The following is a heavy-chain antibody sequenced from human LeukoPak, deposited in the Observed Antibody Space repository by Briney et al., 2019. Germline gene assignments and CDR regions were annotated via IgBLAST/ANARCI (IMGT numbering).Heavy chain of an antibody. J-gene: IGHJ4*02. D-gene: IGHD5-24*01. V-gene: IGHV3-30*01. CDR1: GFTFSSYA. Sequence: PGRSLRLSCAASGFTFSSYAMHWARQAPGKGLEWVAVISYDGSNKYYADSVKGRFTISRDNSKNTLYLQMNSLRAEDTAVYYCARDHNVEMATIFGYWGQGTLVTVSS. CDR3: ARDHNVEMATIFGY. CDR2: ISYDGSNK.